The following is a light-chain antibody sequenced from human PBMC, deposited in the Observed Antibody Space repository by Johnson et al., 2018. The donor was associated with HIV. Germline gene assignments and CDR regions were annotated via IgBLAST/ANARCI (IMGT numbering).Light chain of an antibody. Sequence: VLTQPPSVSAAPGQKVTISCSGSSSNIGNNFVSWYQQLPGRAPKLLIYDNNKRPSGIPDRFSGSKSGTSATLGITGLPTGDEADYYCGIWDSSLSADVFGTGTKVTVL. CDR1: SSNIGNNF. V-gene: IGLV1-51*01. CDR2: DNN. J-gene: IGLJ1*01. CDR3: GIWDSSLSADV.